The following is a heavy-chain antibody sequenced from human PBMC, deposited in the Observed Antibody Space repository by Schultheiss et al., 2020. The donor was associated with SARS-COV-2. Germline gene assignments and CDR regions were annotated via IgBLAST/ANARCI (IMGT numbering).Heavy chain of an antibody. CDR2: INHSGRT. CDR3: ARDRWGSSGYRFDY. J-gene: IGHJ4*02. V-gene: IGHV4-34*01. D-gene: IGHD3-22*01. CDR1: GGSFSGYY. Sequence: SETLSLTCAVYGGSFSGYYWSWIRQPPGKGLEWIGEINHSGRTNYNPSLKSRVTISVDTSKNQFSLKLSSVTAADTAVYYCARDRWGSSGYRFDYWGQGTLVTVSS.